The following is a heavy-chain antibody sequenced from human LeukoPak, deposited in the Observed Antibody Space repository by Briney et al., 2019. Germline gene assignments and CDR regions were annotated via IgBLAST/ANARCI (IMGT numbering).Heavy chain of an antibody. D-gene: IGHD2-21*01. J-gene: IGHJ4*02. CDR3: ARTGGASVVIYYFDY. V-gene: IGHV4-34*01. Sequence: SETLSLTCAVYGGSFSGYYWSWIRQPPGKGLEWIGEINHSGSTNYNPSLKSRVTISVDTSKNQFSLKLSSVTAADTAVYYCARTGGASVVIYYFDYWGQGTLVTVSS. CDR2: INHSGST. CDR1: GGSFSGYY.